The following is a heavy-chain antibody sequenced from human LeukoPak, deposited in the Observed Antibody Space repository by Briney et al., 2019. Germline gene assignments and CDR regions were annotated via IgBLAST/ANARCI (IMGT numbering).Heavy chain of an antibody. V-gene: IGHV5-51*01. CDR3: PKTAYDILTGPDY. J-gene: IGHJ4*02. Sequence: GESLKISCKGSGYSFTSYWIGWVRQMPGKGLDWMGIIYPGDSDTRYSPSFQGQVTISADKSISTAYLQWSSLKASDTALYFRPKTAYDILTGPDYWGQGTLVTVSS. CDR1: GYSFTSYW. CDR2: IYPGDSDT. D-gene: IGHD3-9*01.